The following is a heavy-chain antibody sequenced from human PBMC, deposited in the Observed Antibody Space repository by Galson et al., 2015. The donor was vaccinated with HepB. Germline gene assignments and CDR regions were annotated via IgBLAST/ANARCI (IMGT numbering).Heavy chain of an antibody. CDR1: GFTFRSYS. CDR2: ISSSSSTI. J-gene: IGHJ4*02. CDR3: ARDLISPYYYDSSCYYSTFDY. Sequence: SLRLPCAASGFTFRSYSMNSVRHAPGKGRQWVSYISSSSSTIYYADSVKGRFTISRVNAKNSLYLQMNSLRDEDTAVYYCARDLISPYYYDSSCYYSTFDYWGQGTLVTVSS. D-gene: IGHD3-22*01. V-gene: IGHV3-48*02.